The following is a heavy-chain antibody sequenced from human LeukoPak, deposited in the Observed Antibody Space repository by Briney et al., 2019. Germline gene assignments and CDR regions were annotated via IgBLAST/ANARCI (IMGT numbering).Heavy chain of an antibody. CDR3: AKGKNTGSYLSHVDY. J-gene: IGHJ4*02. V-gene: IGHV3-43*01. CDR2: ITWDGGST. Sequence: GGSLRLSCAASGFTFDDYTMHWVRQAPGKGLEWVSLITWDGGSTYYADSVRGRFTISRDNSKNSLYLQMNSLRTEDTALYYCAKGKNTGSYLSHVDYWGQGTLVTVSS. D-gene: IGHD3-10*01. CDR1: GFTFDDYT.